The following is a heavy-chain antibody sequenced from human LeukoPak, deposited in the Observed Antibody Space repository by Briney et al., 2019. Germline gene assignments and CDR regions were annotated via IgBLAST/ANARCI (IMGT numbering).Heavy chain of an antibody. CDR1: GLTFRTYA. CDR2: ISDSGGYT. J-gene: IGHJ4*02. V-gene: IGHV3-23*01. Sequence: PGGSLRLSCAASGLTFRTYAMSWVRQAPGKGLEWVSSISDSGGYTFYADSVKGRFTISRDNSKNTLYLQMNSLRAEDTAVYYCAKNKYGCSSTSCYGLDYWGQGTLVTVSS. D-gene: IGHD2-2*01. CDR3: AKNKYGCSSTSCYGLDY.